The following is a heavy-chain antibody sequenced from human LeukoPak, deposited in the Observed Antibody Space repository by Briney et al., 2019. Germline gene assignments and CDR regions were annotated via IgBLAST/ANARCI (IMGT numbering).Heavy chain of an antibody. CDR1: GGSISSYY. J-gene: IGHJ4*02. D-gene: IGHD3-9*01. CDR2: IYYSGST. CDR3: ARWHDILTGFDY. Sequence: PSETLSLTCTVSGGSISSYYWSWIRQPPGKGLEWIGYIYYSGSTNYNPSLKSRVTISVDTSKNQFSLKLSSVTAADTAVYYCARWHDILTGFDYWGQGTLVTVSS. V-gene: IGHV4-59*08.